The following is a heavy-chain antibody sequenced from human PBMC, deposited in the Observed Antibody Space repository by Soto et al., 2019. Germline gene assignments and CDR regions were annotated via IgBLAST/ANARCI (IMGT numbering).Heavy chain of an antibody. J-gene: IGHJ3*01. D-gene: IGHD2-15*01. CDR2: IYYSGTT. Sequence: QVQLQESGPGLVKPSETLSLTCSVSGGSISNYYWCWIRQPPGKGLEWIGYIYYSGTTNYNPSLKSRVTISVDRSMNQVSLRLSSVTAADTARYYCARDTYGGGSWGQGTMVTVSS. CDR3: ARDTYGGGS. V-gene: IGHV4-59*13. CDR1: GGSISNYY.